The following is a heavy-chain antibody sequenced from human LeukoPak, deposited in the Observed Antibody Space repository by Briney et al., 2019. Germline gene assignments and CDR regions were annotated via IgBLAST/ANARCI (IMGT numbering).Heavy chain of an antibody. Sequence: SATRSLTWKVSGGSIRTYFWSWISQPPPKGLAGIGYIYYSGSTNYNPSLKSRVTISVDTSKNQFSLKLSSVTAADTAVYYCARVAAAGKLDYWGQGTLVTVSS. CDR3: ARVAAAGKLDY. CDR1: GGSIRTYF. J-gene: IGHJ4*02. D-gene: IGHD6-13*01. V-gene: IGHV4-59*08. CDR2: IYYSGST.